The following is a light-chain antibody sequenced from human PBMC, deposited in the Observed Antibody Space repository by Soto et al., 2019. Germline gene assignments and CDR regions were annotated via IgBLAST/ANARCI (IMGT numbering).Light chain of an antibody. CDR3: QQYGSSPPIT. V-gene: IGKV3-20*01. Sequence: IVLTQSPGTLSLSPGERPTLSCRASQSVSSSYLAWYQQKPRQAPRLLIYGASSRATGIPDRFSGSGSGTDFTLTISRLEPEDFAVYYCQQYGSSPPITFGQGTRLEIK. J-gene: IGKJ5*01. CDR1: QSVSSSY. CDR2: GAS.